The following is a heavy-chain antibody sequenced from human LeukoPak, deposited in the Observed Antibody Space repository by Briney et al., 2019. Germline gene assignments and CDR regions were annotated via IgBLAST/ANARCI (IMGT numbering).Heavy chain of an antibody. D-gene: IGHD4-23*01. V-gene: IGHV4-4*07. J-gene: IGHJ1*01. CDR3: AREYVGGIGAEYFQH. CDR2: IYTSGST. CDR1: GGSISSYY. Sequence: SETLSLTCTVSGGSISSYYWSWIRQPAGKGLEWIGRIYTSGSTNYNPSLKSRVAMSVDTSKNQFSLKLSSVTAADTAVYYCAREYVGGIGAEYFQHWGQGTLVTVSS.